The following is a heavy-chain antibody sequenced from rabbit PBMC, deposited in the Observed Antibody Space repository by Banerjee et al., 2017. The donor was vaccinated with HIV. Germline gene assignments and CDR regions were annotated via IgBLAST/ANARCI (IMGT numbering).Heavy chain of an antibody. CDR3: VRDLYVTSGNNL. J-gene: IGHJ4*01. CDR2: IATGSSGST. V-gene: IGHV1S40*01. Sequence: QSLVESGGGLVQPEGTLTLTCTASGFSFSSNYYMCWVRQAPGKGLEWIACIATGSSGSTYYASWAKGRFTISKTSSTTVTLQMTSLTAADTATYFCVRDLYVTSGNNLWGQGTLVTVS. D-gene: IGHD1-1*01. CDR1: GFSFSSNYY.